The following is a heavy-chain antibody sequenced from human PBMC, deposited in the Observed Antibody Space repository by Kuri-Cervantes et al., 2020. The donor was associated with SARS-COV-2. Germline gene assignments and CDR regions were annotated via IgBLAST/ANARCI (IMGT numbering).Heavy chain of an antibody. CDR3: AKDRVRRGYSGYVILDY. Sequence: GESLKISCAASGFTFSTSAMHWVRQAPGKGLEWVAVISFGGTNKYYADSVKGRFTISRDNSKNTLYLQMNSLRAEDTAVYYCAKDRVRRGYSGYVILDYWGQGTLVTVSS. D-gene: IGHD5-12*01. CDR1: GFTFSTSA. CDR2: ISFGGTNK. V-gene: IGHV3-30*18. J-gene: IGHJ4*02.